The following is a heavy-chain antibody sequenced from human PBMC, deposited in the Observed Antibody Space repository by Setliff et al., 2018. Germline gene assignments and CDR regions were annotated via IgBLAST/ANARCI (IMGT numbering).Heavy chain of an antibody. CDR2: IYHSGST. D-gene: IGHD3-3*01. J-gene: IGHJ3*02. CDR1: GYSISSGYY. CDR3: ARGKTFFGAFIRAFDI. V-gene: IGHV4-38-2*02. Sequence: SETLSLTCTVSGYSISSGYYWGWIRQPPGKGLEWIGSIYHSGSTYYNPSLKSRVTISIDTSKNQFSLKLSSVTAADTAVYHCARGKTFFGAFIRAFDIWGQGRMVTVSS.